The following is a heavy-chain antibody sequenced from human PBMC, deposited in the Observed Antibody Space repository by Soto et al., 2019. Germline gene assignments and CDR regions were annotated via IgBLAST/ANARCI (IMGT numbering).Heavy chain of an antibody. V-gene: IGHV1-69*01. CDR1: GGTFSSYA. D-gene: IGHD6-19*01. J-gene: IGHJ4*02. Sequence: QVQLVQSGAEVKKPGSSVKVSCKASGGTFSSYAISWVRQAPGQGLEWMGGIIPIFGTANYAQKFQGRVTITADESTNTAYMELSSLRSEDTDVYYCARAAPGIAVAGYFDYWGQGTLVTVSS. CDR3: ARAAPGIAVAGYFDY. CDR2: IIPIFGTA.